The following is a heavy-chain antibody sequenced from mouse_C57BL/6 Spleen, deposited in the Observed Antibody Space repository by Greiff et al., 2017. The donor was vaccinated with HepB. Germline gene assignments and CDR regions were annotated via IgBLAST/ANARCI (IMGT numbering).Heavy chain of an antibody. CDR1: GYTFTSYG. V-gene: IGHV1-81*01. Sequence: VKLMESGAELARPGASVKLSCKASGYTFTSYGISWVKQRTGQGLEWIGEIYPRSGNTYYNEKFKGKATLTADKSSSTAYMELRSLTSEDSAVYFCARKGDGYYYAMDYWGQGTSVTVSS. J-gene: IGHJ4*01. CDR3: ARKGDGYYYAMDY. D-gene: IGHD2-3*01. CDR2: IYPRSGNT.